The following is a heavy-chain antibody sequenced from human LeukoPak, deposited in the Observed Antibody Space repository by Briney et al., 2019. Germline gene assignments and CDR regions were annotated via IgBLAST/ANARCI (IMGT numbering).Heavy chain of an antibody. D-gene: IGHD6-6*01. V-gene: IGHV3-73*01. CDR3: TRLIGSSGRDSYY. CDR2: IRSKANSYAT. CDR1: GVTFSGSA. J-gene: IGHJ4*02. Sequence: GGSLRLSCAASGVTFSGSAMHWVRQPSGKGLEWVGRIRSKANSYATAYAASVKGRFTISRDDSKNTAYLQMNSLKTEDTAVYYCTRLIGSSGRDSYYWGQGTLVTVSS.